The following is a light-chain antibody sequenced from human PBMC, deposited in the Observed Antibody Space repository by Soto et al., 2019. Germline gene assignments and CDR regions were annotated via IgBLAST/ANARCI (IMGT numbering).Light chain of an antibody. CDR1: QGISNX. Sequence: DIQMTQSPSSLSASVGDRVTITCRASQGISNXXXWYQQKPGKVPKLLIYAASTLQSGVPSRFSGSGSGTDFTLTISSLQPEDVATYYCQKYNSAPRTFGQGTKVEIK. CDR3: QKYNSAPRT. CDR2: AAS. V-gene: IGKV1-27*01. J-gene: IGKJ1*01.